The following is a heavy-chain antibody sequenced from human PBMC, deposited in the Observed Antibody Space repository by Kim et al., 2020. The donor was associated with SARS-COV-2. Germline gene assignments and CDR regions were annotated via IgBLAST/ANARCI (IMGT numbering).Heavy chain of an antibody. V-gene: IGHV3-73*01. D-gene: IGHD3-3*01. CDR1: GFTFSGSA. CDR2: IRSKANSYAT. Sequence: GGSLRLSCAASGFTFSGSAIHWVRQASGKGLAWVGRIRSKANSYATAYAASVRCSFTISRADSTNTPYLQMNNPKTADTYEYYCTRLSALPLVFCDSFD. J-gene: IGHJ3*02. CDR3: TRLSALPLVFCDSFD.